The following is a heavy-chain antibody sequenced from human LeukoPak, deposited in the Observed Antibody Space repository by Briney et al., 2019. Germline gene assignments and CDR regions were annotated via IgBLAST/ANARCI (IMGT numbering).Heavy chain of an antibody. J-gene: IGHJ4*02. Sequence: PGGSLRLSCAASGSTFNTYNMNWVRQAPGKGLEWVSSISTSSGHIYYADSVKGRFTISRDNAKNSLYLQMNSLRAEDTAVYYCAPDTTFGAYWGQGTLVTVSS. CDR1: GSTFNTYN. CDR2: ISTSSGHI. V-gene: IGHV3-21*01. CDR3: APDTTFGAY. D-gene: IGHD3-3*01.